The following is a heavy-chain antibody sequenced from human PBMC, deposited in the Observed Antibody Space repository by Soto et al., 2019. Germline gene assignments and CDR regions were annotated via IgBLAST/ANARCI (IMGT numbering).Heavy chain of an antibody. CDR3: ARGGIPPSGYGIAYAMDV. Sequence: SETLSLTCTVAGVSISGSRYYWGWIRQPPGRGLEWIGNIYYSGSTYYTPALKSRVTLSVDTSKNQFSLNLNSVTAADTAVYYCARGGIPPSGYGIAYAMDVWGQGTTVTVSS. CDR1: GVSISGSRYY. D-gene: IGHD1-26*01. CDR2: IYYSGST. V-gene: IGHV4-39*01. J-gene: IGHJ6*02.